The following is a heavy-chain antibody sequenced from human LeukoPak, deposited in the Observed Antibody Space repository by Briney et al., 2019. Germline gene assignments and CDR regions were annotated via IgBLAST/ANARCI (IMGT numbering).Heavy chain of an antibody. D-gene: IGHD6-13*01. V-gene: IGHV4-34*01. CDR2: IYHSGST. Sequence: PSETLSLTCAVYGGAFSGYYWSWIRQPPGKGLEWIGEIYHSGSTNYNPSLTSRVTISVDKSKNQFSLKLSSVTAADTAVYYCAKRGSSWYPEYFQHWGQGTLVTVSS. CDR3: AKRGSSWYPEYFQH. CDR1: GGAFSGYY. J-gene: IGHJ1*01.